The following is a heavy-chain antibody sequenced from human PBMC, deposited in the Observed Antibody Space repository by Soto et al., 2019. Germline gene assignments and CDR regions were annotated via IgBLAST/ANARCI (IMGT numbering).Heavy chain of an antibody. Sequence: SVKVSCKASGGPFSSYAISWVRQAPGQGLEWMGGIIPIFGTANYAQKFQGRVTITADESTSTAYMELSSLRSEDTAVYYCARDYDPRPRYYYGMDVWGQGATVTVSS. J-gene: IGHJ6*02. CDR3: ARDYDPRPRYYYGMDV. D-gene: IGHD5-12*01. CDR2: IIPIFGTA. V-gene: IGHV1-69*13. CDR1: GGPFSSYA.